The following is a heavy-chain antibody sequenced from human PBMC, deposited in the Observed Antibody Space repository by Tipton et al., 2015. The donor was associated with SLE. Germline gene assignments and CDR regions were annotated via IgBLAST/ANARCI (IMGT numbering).Heavy chain of an antibody. CDR1: GFTFSSSA. CDR3: AAPPCIGGSCYSKWFDP. CDR2: IVVGSGDT. Sequence: QSGAEVKKPGTSVKVSCKTSGFTFSSSAMQWVRQARGQPLEWIGWIVVGSGDTSYSQKFQERVTITRDTSTSTVYMELSSLRSEDTAVYYCAAPPCIGGSCYSKWFDPWGQGTLVTVSS. V-gene: IGHV1-58*02. J-gene: IGHJ5*02. D-gene: IGHD2-15*01.